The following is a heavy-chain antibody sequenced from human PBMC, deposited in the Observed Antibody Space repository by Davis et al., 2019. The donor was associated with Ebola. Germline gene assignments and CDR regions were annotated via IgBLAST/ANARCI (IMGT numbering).Heavy chain of an antibody. D-gene: IGHD4-17*01. J-gene: IGHJ5*02. CDR3: TSVDYGDSES. V-gene: IGHV3-73*01. Sequence: GESLKISCAASGFTFSGSAMHWVRQASGKGLEWVGRIRSKANNYATAYAASVKGRFTISRDDSKNTAYLQMNSLKTEDTAVYYCTSVDYGDSESWGQGTLVTVSS. CDR1: GFTFSGSA. CDR2: IRSKANNYAT.